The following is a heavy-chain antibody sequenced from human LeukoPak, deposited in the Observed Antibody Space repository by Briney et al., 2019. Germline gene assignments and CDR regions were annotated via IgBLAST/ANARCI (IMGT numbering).Heavy chain of an antibody. CDR2: ISGGGST. CDR3: AKLGGYSFGLTPFDY. J-gene: IGHJ4*02. V-gene: IGHV3-23*01. D-gene: IGHD5-18*01. CDR1: GFTFSSYA. Sequence: GGSLRLSCAASGFTFSSYAMSWVRQGPGKGLEWVSAISGGGSTYYADSVKGRFTISRDNSKNTLYLQMNSLRAEDTAVYYCAKLGGYSFGLTPFDYWGQGTLVTVSS.